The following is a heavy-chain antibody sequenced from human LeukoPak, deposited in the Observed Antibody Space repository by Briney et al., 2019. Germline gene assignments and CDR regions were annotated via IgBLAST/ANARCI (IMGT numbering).Heavy chain of an antibody. CDR1: GFTFSKYA. J-gene: IGHJ3*01. Sequence: GGSLRLSCAASGFTFSKYAMSWVRQAPGKGLEWVSGLSGRGDTTYYADSVKGRFTISRDNSKNTLYLQMNSLRTEDTAVYYCAKDRRTLDAFDVWGQGTMVTVSS. CDR3: AKDRRTLDAFDV. CDR2: LSGRGDTT. V-gene: IGHV3-23*01. D-gene: IGHD2-2*01.